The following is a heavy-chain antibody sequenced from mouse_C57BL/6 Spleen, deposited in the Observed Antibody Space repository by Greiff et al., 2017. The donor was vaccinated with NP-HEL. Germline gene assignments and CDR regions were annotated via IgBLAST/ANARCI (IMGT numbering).Heavy chain of an antibody. CDR3: GGGYSNLFAY. Sequence: QVQLQQPGAELVKPGASVKLSCKASGYTFTSYWMHWVKQRPGQGLEWIGMIHPNSGSTNYNEKFKSKATLTVDKSSSTAYMQLSSLTSEDSAVYYCGGGYSNLFAYWGQGTLVTVAA. V-gene: IGHV1-64*01. CDR2: IHPNSGST. D-gene: IGHD2-5*01. J-gene: IGHJ3*01. CDR1: GYTFTSYW.